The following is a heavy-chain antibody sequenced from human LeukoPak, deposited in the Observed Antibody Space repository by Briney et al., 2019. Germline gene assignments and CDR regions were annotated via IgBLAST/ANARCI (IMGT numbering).Heavy chain of an antibody. Sequence: GGSLRLSCAASGFTFNSYWMHWVRQAPGKGLVWVSRLNTDGSSTNYADSVKGRFTISRDNAKNTLYLQMNSLKTEDTAIYYCATTIPGTRNGFDIWGQGTMVTVSS. CDR2: LNTDGSST. CDR3: ATTIPGTRNGFDI. J-gene: IGHJ3*02. CDR1: GFTFNSYW. V-gene: IGHV3-74*01. D-gene: IGHD1-20*01.